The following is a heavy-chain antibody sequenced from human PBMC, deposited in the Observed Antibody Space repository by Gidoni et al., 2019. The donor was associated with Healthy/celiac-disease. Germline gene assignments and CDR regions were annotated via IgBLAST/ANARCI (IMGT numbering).Heavy chain of an antibody. D-gene: IGHD5-18*01. V-gene: IGHV3-21*01. J-gene: IGHJ6*02. CDR3: ARERGYSYGYSYYYYGMDV. CDR1: GFTFSSYS. Sequence: EVQLVESGGGLVKPGGSLRLSCAASGFTFSSYSMNWVRQAPGKGLEWVSSISSSSSYIYYADSVKGRFTISRDNAKNSLYLQMNSLRAEDTAVYYCARERGYSYGYSYYYYGMDVWGQGTTVTVSS. CDR2: ISSSSSYI.